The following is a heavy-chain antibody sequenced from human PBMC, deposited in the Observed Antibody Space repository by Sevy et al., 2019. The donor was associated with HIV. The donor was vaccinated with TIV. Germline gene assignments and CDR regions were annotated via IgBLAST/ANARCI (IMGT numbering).Heavy chain of an antibody. CDR3: AKEFYGDYYYYGMDV. D-gene: IGHD4-17*01. J-gene: IGHJ6*02. CDR2: IRYDGSNK. Sequence: GGSLRLSCAASGFTFSSYDMHWVRQAPGKGLEWVAFIRYDGSNKYYADSVKGRFTISRDNSKNTLYLQMNSLRAEDTAVYYCAKEFYGDYYYYGMDVWGQGSTVTVSS. V-gene: IGHV3-30*02. CDR1: GFTFSSYD.